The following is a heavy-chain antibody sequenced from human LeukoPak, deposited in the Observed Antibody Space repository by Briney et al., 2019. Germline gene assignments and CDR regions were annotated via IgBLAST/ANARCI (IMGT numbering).Heavy chain of an antibody. CDR2: INKGGSYI. J-gene: IGHJ4*02. D-gene: IGHD2-2*01. V-gene: IGHV3-21*01. CDR1: GFTFRDYT. Sequence: GGSLRLSCAASGFTFRDYTMNWVRQAPGMGLEWVSAINKGGSYIKYADSVKGRFTVSRDNAKNSLFLQMNNLRVEDTAVYFCAREVLIVVEPAANTIDYWGQGTRVTVSS. CDR3: AREVLIVVEPAANTIDY.